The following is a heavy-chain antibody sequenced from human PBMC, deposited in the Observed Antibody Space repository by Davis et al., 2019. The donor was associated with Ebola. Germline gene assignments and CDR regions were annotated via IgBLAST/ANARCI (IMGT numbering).Heavy chain of an antibody. V-gene: IGHV1-18*01. J-gene: IGHJ6*02. CDR3: ARFEGRSYYYGMDV. Sequence: ASVKVSCKASGYTFTSYGISWVRQAPGQGLEWMGWISAYNGNTNYAQKLQGRVTMTTDTSTSTAYMELRSLRSEDTAVYYCARFEGRSYYYGMDVWGQGTTVTVSS. CDR1: GYTFTSYG. D-gene: IGHD3-16*01. CDR2: ISAYNGNT.